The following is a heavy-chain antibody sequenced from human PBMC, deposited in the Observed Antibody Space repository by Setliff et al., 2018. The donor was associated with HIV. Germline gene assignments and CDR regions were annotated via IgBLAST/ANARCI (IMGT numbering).Heavy chain of an antibody. CDR2: IYHSGST. J-gene: IGHJ6*02. CDR1: GGSISSSNW. CDR3: ARDLSHRTTGYYYGMDV. D-gene: IGHD1-7*01. Sequence: LSLTCAVSGGSISSSNWWSWVRQPPGKGLEWIGEIYHSGSTNYNPSLKSRVTISVDKSKNQFSLKLSSVTAADTAVYYCARDLSHRTTGYYYGMDVWGQGTTVTVSS. V-gene: IGHV4-4*02.